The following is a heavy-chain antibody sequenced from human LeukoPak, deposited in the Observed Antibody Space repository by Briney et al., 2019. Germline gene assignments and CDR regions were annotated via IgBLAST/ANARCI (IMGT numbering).Heavy chain of an antibody. D-gene: IGHD4-17*01. CDR3: AKASVTTAVLFDS. CDR1: GGSISSYF. V-gene: IGHV4-59*01. Sequence: PSETLSLTCTVSGGSISSYFWNWVRQPPGPGLEWIGYMSNTGITKYNPSLNNRVTISADTSKNQFSLTLNSVTAADTAVYYCAKASVTTAVLFDSWGQGTLVAVSS. J-gene: IGHJ4*02. CDR2: MSNTGIT.